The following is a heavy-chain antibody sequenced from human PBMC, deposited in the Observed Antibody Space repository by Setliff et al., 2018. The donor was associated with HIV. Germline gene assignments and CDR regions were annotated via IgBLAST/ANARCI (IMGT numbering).Heavy chain of an antibody. J-gene: IGHJ4*02. CDR2: IYYSGST. V-gene: IGHV4-31*03. Sequence: KPSETLSLTCTVSGGSISSSVYYWGWIRQPPGKGLEWIGYIYYSGSTYYNPSLKSRITISVDTSKNQFSLRLSSVTAADTAVYYCARSGSSSPYYFDYWGQGTLVTVSS. CDR1: GGSISSSVYY. CDR3: ARSGSSSPYYFDY. D-gene: IGHD6-6*01.